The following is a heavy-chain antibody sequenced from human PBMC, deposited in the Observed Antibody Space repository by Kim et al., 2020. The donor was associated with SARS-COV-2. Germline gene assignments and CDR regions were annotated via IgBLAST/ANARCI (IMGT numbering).Heavy chain of an antibody. Sequence: ASVKVSCKASGYTFTGYYIHWVRQAPGQGLEWMGWINPNSGDTNYAQKFRGRVTMTRATSISTAYMELSRLRSDDTAVYYCARGQQLIIDYWGQGTLVTVSS. V-gene: IGHV1-2*02. CDR2: INPNSGDT. J-gene: IGHJ4*02. CDR3: ARGQQLIIDY. CDR1: GYTFTGYY. D-gene: IGHD6-13*01.